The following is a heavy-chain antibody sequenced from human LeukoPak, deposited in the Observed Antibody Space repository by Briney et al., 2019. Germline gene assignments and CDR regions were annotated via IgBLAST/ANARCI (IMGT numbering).Heavy chain of an antibody. Sequence: PGGSLRLSCAVSGFTFSSYEMNWVRQAPGKGLEWVSYISSTGSTIYYADSVQGRFTISRDNPKNTMYLQMNSLRAEDTAVYYCASDGASRGAPDDYWGQGTLVTVSS. V-gene: IGHV3-48*03. CDR2: ISSTGSTI. CDR3: ASDGASRGAPDDY. D-gene: IGHD2-15*01. J-gene: IGHJ4*02. CDR1: GFTFSSYE.